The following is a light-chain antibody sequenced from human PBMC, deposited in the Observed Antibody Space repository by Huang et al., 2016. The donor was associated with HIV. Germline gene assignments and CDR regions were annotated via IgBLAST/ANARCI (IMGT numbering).Light chain of an antibody. J-gene: IGKJ2*01. CDR2: GAS. CDR3: QHYGTSRVT. CDR1: QSISSTY. Sequence: EIVVTQSPGTLSLSPGERATLSCRASQSISSTYLAWYQKRPGRAPRILIYGASRRATGIPDRFSGSGSGTDFTLIISRLEPEDFAVYYCQHYGTSRVTFGQGTKLEIK. V-gene: IGKV3-20*01.